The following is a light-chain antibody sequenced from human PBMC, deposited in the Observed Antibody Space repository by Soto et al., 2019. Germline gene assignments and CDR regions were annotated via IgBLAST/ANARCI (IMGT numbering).Light chain of an antibody. J-gene: IGLJ1*01. CDR1: SSDVGGYNY. V-gene: IGLV2-14*01. CDR2: DVS. CDR3: SSYTSSSTPPV. Sequence: QSALTQPASVSGSPGQSITISCTGTSSDVGGYNYVSRYQQHPGKAPKLMIYDVSNRPSGVSNRFSGSKSGNTASLTISGLQAEDEADYYCSSYTSSSTPPVFGTGTKLTVL.